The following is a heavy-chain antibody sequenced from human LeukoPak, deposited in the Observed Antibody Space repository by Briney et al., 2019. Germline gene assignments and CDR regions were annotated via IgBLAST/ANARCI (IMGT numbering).Heavy chain of an antibody. CDR1: GYTFTSYY. CDR3: ASSSLVVAGHYYYYYYMDV. Sequence: ASVKVSCKASGYTFTSYYMHWVRQAPGQGLEWMGIINPSGGSTSYAQKFQGRVTMTRDMSTSTVYMELSSLRSEDTAVYYCASSSLVVAGHYYYYYYMDVWGKGTTVTISS. V-gene: IGHV1-46*01. J-gene: IGHJ6*03. CDR2: INPSGGST. D-gene: IGHD6-19*01.